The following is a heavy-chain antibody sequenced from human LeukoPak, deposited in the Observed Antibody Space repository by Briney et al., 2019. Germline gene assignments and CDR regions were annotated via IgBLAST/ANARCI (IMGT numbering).Heavy chain of an antibody. Sequence: GGSLRLSCAASGFTFSSYSMNWVRQAPGKGLEWVSSISSSSSYIYYADSVKGQFTISRDNAKNSLYLQMNSLRAEDTAVYYCARDLRITMVRGVIPLRGDAFDIWGQGTMVTVSS. CDR2: ISSSSSYI. CDR1: GFTFSSYS. J-gene: IGHJ3*02. CDR3: ARDLRITMVRGVIPLRGDAFDI. D-gene: IGHD3-10*01. V-gene: IGHV3-21*01.